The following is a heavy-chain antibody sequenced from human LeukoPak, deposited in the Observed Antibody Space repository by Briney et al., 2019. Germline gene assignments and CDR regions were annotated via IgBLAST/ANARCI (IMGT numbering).Heavy chain of an antibody. CDR2: MNPNSGNT. V-gene: IGHV1-8*01. Sequence: ASVKVSCKAPGYTFTSYDINWVRQAPGQGPEWMGWMNPNSGNTGYAQKFQGRVTMTRDTSITTAYVDLSSLTSEDTAVYYCARAGRYCSGGSCYSDLDYWGQGTLVTVSS. CDR1: GYTFTSYD. D-gene: IGHD2-15*01. CDR3: ARAGRYCSGGSCYSDLDY. J-gene: IGHJ4*02.